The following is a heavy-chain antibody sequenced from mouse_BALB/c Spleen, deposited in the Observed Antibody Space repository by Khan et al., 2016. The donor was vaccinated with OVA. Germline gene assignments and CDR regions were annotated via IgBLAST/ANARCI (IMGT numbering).Heavy chain of an antibody. CDR1: GFSLSNYS. Sequence: QVQLKQSGPGLVQPSQSLSITCTVSGFSLSNYSLHWVRQSPGKGLEWLGIIWSAGSTDYNAAFISRLTISKDNSRSQVFFKMNSLQPNDTAIYYCARRGYEYGRGALFAYWGQGTLVTVSA. J-gene: IGHJ3*01. CDR2: IWSAGST. D-gene: IGHD2-4*01. V-gene: IGHV2-2*02. CDR3: ARRGYEYGRGALFAY.